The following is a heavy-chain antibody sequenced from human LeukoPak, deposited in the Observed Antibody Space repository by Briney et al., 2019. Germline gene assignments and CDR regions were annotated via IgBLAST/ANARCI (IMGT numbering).Heavy chain of an antibody. D-gene: IGHD1-26*01. V-gene: IGHV1-69*05. Sequence: SVKVSCKASGGTFSSYAISWVRQAPGQGLEWMGGIIPIFGTANYAQKFQGRVTITTDESTSTAYMELSSLRSEDTAVYYCARFRQYYTSDAFDIWGQGTMVTVSS. CDR1: GGTFSSYA. CDR3: ARFRQYYTSDAFDI. CDR2: IIPIFGTA. J-gene: IGHJ3*02.